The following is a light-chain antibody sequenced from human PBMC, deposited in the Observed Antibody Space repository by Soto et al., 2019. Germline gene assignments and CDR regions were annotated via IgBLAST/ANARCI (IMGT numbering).Light chain of an antibody. CDR2: EVS. Sequence: QSALAQPASVSGSPGQSITISCTGTSSDVGAYKYVSWFQQHPGEAPKLMIYEVSNRPSGVSNRFSASKSDNTASLTISGLQPEDEADYYCSSYTTSSTWVFGGGTKLTVL. V-gene: IGLV2-14*01. CDR1: SSDVGAYKY. J-gene: IGLJ3*02. CDR3: SSYTTSSTWV.